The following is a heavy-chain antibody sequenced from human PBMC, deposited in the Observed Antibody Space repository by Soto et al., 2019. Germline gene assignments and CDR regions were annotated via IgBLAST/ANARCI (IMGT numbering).Heavy chain of an antibody. D-gene: IGHD2-2*01. Sequence: PGESLKISCKGSGYNFTSYWIGWVRQMPGKGLEWMGIIYPGDSDTRYSPSFQGQVTISADKSISTAYLQWSSLKASDTAMYYCARQYCSSTSCYYFDYWGQGTLVTVSS. CDR2: IYPGDSDT. J-gene: IGHJ4*02. CDR3: ARQYCSSTSCYYFDY. CDR1: GYNFTSYW. V-gene: IGHV5-51*01.